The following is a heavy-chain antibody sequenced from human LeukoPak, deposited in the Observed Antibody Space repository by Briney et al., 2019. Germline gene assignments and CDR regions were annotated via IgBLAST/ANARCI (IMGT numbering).Heavy chain of an antibody. CDR3: ARGHYDVLAASYKWTPDY. J-gene: IGHJ4*02. Sequence: GGSLRLSCAASGFTFSSYWMSRVRQAPGKGLEWVSSITSGGDYIYYADSVKGRFTTSRDNAKNSLSLQLNSLRVEDTAVYYCARGHYDVLAASYKWTPDYWGQGTLVNVSS. D-gene: IGHD3-9*01. CDR2: ITSGGDYI. V-gene: IGHV3-21*01. CDR1: GFTFSSYW.